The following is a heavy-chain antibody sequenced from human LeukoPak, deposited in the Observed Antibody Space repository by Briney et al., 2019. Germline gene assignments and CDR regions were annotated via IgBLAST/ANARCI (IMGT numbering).Heavy chain of an antibody. V-gene: IGHV4-61*02. CDR2: IYTSGST. CDR1: GGSISSGSYY. CDR3: SRYFDL. Sequence: PSETLSLTCTGSGGSISSGSYYWSWIRQPAGKGLEWIGRIYTSGSTNYNPSLKSRVTISLDTSKNHFSLKLSSVTAADTAVYYCSRYFDLWGRGTLVTVSS. J-gene: IGHJ2*01.